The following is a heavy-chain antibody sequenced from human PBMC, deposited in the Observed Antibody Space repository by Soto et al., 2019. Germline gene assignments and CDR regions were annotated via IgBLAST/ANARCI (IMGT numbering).Heavy chain of an antibody. CDR1: GGSISSGDYY. V-gene: IGHV4-30-4*01. Sequence: PSETLSLTCTVSGGSISSGDYYWSWIRQPPGKGLEWIGYIYYSGSTYYNPSLKSRVTISVDTSKNQFSLKLSSVTAADTAVYYCARDLLNSSGYYYFDYWGQGTLVTVSS. CDR3: ARDLLNSSGYYYFDY. J-gene: IGHJ4*02. D-gene: IGHD3-22*01. CDR2: IYYSGST.